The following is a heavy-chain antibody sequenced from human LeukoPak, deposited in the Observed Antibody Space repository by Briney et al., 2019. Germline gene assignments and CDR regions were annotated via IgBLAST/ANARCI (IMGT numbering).Heavy chain of an antibody. V-gene: IGHV1-2*04. CDR2: INPNSGGT. J-gene: IGHJ5*02. D-gene: IGHD2-2*01. Sequence: ASVKVSCKASGYTFTGYYMHWVRRAPGQGLEWMGWINPNSGGTNYAQKFQGWVTMTRDTSISTAYMELSRLRSDDTAVYYCARAGTSNDWFDPWGQGTLVTVSS. CDR3: ARAGTSNDWFDP. CDR1: GYTFTGYY.